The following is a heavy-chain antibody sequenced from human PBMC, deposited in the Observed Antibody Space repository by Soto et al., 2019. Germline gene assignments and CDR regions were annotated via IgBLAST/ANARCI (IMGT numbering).Heavy chain of an antibody. J-gene: IGHJ4*02. CDR3: AKGDEPYYYDSYFDY. D-gene: IGHD3-22*01. CDR2: ISYDGSNK. Sequence: GGSLRLSCAASGFTFSSYGMHWVRQAPGKGLEWVAVISYDGSNKYYADSVKGRFTISRDNSKNTLYLQMNSLRAEDTAVYYCAKGDEPYYYDSYFDYWGQGTLVTVSS. V-gene: IGHV3-30*18. CDR1: GFTFSSYG.